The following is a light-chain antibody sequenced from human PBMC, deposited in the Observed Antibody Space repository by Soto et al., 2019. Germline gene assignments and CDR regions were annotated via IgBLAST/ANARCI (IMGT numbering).Light chain of an antibody. CDR1: SSDVGAYTS. J-gene: IGLJ1*01. CDR2: EVS. V-gene: IGLV2-14*01. CDR3: GSWDSSLSAYV. Sequence: QSVLTQPASVSGSPGQSITISCTGSSSDVGAYTSVSWYQQHPGKAPKLMIYEVSNRPSGVSRRFSGSKSGTSATLGITGFQTGDEADYYCGSWDSSLSAYVFGTGTKVTVL.